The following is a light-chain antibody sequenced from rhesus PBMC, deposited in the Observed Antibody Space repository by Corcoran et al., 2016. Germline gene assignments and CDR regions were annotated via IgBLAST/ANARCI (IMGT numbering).Light chain of an antibody. J-gene: IGKJ2*01. Sequence: DIQMTQSPSSLSASVGDTVTITCRASQGISNNLAWYQQKPGKVPKLMIYSASSLQSGDPSRFRGSGSGTDFTLTISSLQPEDFATYYGQHGYTTPYSFGQGTKVEIK. CDR2: SAS. CDR3: QHGYTTPYS. V-gene: IGKV1-33*02. CDR1: QGISNN.